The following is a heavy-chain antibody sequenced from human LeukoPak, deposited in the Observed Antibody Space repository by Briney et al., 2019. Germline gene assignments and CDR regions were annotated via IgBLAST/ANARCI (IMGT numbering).Heavy chain of an antibody. D-gene: IGHD1-26*01. V-gene: IGHV3-48*04. Sequence: TGGSLRLSCAASGFTFSSYSMNWVRQAPGKGLEWVSYISSSSSTIYYADSVKGRFTISRDNAKNSLYLQMNSLRAEDTAVYYCARDLNPYSGSYYGFDIWGQGTMVIISS. CDR3: ARDLNPYSGSYYGFDI. CDR1: GFTFSSYS. CDR2: ISSSSSTI. J-gene: IGHJ3*02.